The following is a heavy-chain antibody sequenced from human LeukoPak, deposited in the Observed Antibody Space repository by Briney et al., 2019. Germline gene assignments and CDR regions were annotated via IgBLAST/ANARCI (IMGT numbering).Heavy chain of an antibody. J-gene: IGHJ4*02. CDR2: VRSKAYGETT. CDR3: TRGGQLLGKGYFFDY. V-gene: IGHV3-49*04. D-gene: IGHD1-26*01. CDR1: GFTFGDYA. Sequence: GGSLRLSCTTSGFTFGDYAMSWVRQAPGKGLEWVGLVRSKAYGETTESATSVRGRFTFSRDDSKSIAYLQMSSLTTEDTAVYFCTRGGQLLGKGYFFDYWGQGTVVTVSS.